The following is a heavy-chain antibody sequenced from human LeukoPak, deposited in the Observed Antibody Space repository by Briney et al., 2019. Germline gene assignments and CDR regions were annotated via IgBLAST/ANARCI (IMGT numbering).Heavy chain of an antibody. J-gene: IGHJ3*01. V-gene: IGHV3-66*01. CDR3: ARDGRALLSD. Sequence: GGSLRLSCAASGFTVSSNYMSWVRQAPEKGLEWVSIIYSGGSTYYADSVKGRFIISRDNSKNTLYLQMYSLRAEDTAVYYCARDGRALLSDWGQGTMVTVSS. CDR1: GFTVSSNY. CDR2: IYSGGST. D-gene: IGHD2/OR15-2a*01.